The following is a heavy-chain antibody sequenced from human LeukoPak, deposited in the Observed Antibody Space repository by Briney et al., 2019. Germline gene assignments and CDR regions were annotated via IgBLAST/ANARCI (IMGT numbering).Heavy chain of an antibody. CDR3: AKVLGYGSGWSGDY. CDR2: ISFDGSNE. V-gene: IGHV3-30*18. J-gene: IGHJ4*02. CDR1: GFTFSGYG. Sequence: PGGSLRLSCAASGFTFSGYGMHWVRQAPGKGLEWVAIISFDGSNEYYADSVKSRFTISRDNSKNTLYLQMNSLRVEDTAVYYCAKVLGYGSGWSGDYWGQGTLVTVSS. D-gene: IGHD6-19*01.